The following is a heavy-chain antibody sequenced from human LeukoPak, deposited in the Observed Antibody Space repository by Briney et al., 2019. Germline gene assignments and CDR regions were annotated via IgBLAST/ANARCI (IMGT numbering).Heavy chain of an antibody. CDR1: GGSFSGYY. J-gene: IGHJ4*02. Sequence: SETLSLTCAVYGGSFSGYYWSWIRQPPGKGLEWIGEINHSGSTNYNPSLKSRVTISVDTSKNQFSLKLSSVTAADTAVYYCARGRAVIYFGYWGQGTLVTVSS. D-gene: IGHD2-21*01. CDR3: ARGRAVIYFGY. CDR2: INHSGST. V-gene: IGHV4-34*01.